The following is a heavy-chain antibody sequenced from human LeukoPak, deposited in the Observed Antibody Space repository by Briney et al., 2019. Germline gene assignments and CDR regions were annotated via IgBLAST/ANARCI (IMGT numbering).Heavy chain of an antibody. Sequence: GGSLRLSCAASGLTFSSYGMHWVRQAPGKGLEWVAVIWYDGSNKYYADSVKGRFTISRDNSKNTLYLQMNSLRAEDTAVHYCARDRASVYYYGMDVWGQGTTVTVSS. D-gene: IGHD2-2*01. CDR1: GLTFSSYG. CDR2: IWYDGSNK. CDR3: ARDRASVYYYGMDV. J-gene: IGHJ6*02. V-gene: IGHV3-33*01.